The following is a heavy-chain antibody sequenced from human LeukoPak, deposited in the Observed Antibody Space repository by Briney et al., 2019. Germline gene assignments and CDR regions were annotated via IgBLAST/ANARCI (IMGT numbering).Heavy chain of an antibody. V-gene: IGHV1-46*01. CDR2: INPSGGST. J-gene: IGHJ4*02. CDR1: GYTFTSYY. Sequence: EASVKVSCKASGYTFTSYYMHWVRQAPGQGLEWMGIINPSGGSTSYAQKLQGRVTMTTDTSTSTAYMELRSLRSDDTAVYYCARVVDWLRYYDYWGQGTLVTVSS. CDR3: ARVVDWLRYYDY. D-gene: IGHD3-9*01.